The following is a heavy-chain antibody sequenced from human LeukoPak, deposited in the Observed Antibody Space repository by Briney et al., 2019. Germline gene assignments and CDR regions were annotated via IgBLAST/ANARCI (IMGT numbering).Heavy chain of an antibody. V-gene: IGHV1-46*01. Sequence: GASVKVSCKASGDTFSGYDLNWVRQTPGQGLEWMGIINPSGGSTSYAQKFQGRVTMTRDMSTSTVYMDLSSLTSEDTAVYYCAREASDYENAFDIWGQGTMVTVSS. CDR3: AREASDYENAFDI. CDR1: GDTFSGYD. J-gene: IGHJ3*02. CDR2: INPSGGST. D-gene: IGHD5-12*01.